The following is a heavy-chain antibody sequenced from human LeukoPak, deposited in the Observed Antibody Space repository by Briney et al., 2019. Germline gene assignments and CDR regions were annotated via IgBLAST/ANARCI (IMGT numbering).Heavy chain of an antibody. V-gene: IGHV1-18*01. J-gene: IGHJ6*02. CDR2: ISAYNGNT. Sequence: ASVKVSCKASGYTFTSYGISWVRQAPGQGLEWMGWISAYNGNTNYAQKLQGRVTMTTDTSTSTAYMELRSLRSDDTAVYYCARDKNGYGYYHYGMDVWGQGTTVTVSS. CDR3: ARDKNGYGYYHYGMDV. CDR1: GYTFTSYG. D-gene: IGHD5-12*01.